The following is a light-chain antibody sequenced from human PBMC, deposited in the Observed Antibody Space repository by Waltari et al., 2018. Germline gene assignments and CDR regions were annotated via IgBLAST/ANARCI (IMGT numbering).Light chain of an antibody. CDR1: QNIIKY. J-gene: IGKJ1*01. Sequence: DIQMTQSPSSLSTSVGDRVTITCRASQNIIKYLNWYQQKPGKAPNLLIYAASSLQSGVPSRFSGSGSGTDFTLTISGLQPEDFATYYCQQYNRFSPFGQGTNVEVK. CDR2: AAS. CDR3: QQYNRFSP. V-gene: IGKV1-39*01.